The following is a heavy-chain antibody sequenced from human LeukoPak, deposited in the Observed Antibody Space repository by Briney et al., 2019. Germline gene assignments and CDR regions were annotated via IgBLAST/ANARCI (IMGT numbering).Heavy chain of an antibody. Sequence: ASVKVSCKVSGYTLTELSMHWVRQAPGKGREWMGGFDPEDGETIYAQKFQGRVTMTRDTSTSTVYMELSSLRSEDTAVYYCALGWELLRPTDYWGQGTLVTVSS. D-gene: IGHD1-26*01. CDR3: ALGWELLRPTDY. J-gene: IGHJ4*02. CDR1: GYTLTELS. V-gene: IGHV1-24*01. CDR2: FDPEDGET.